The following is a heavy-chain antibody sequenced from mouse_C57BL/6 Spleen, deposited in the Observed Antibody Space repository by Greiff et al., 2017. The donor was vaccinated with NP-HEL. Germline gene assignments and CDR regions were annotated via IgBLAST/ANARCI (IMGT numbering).Heavy chain of an antibody. V-gene: IGHV1-52*01. J-gene: IGHJ1*03. Sequence: VQLQQSGAELVRPGSSVKLSCKASGYTFTSYWMHWVKQRPIQGLEWIGNIDPSDSETHYNQKFKDKATLTVDKSSSTAYMQLSSLTSEDSAVYYCARRYGGSYEGYFDVWGTGTTVTVSS. CDR2: IDPSDSET. CDR1: GYTFTSYW. D-gene: IGHD1-1*01. CDR3: ARRYGGSYEGYFDV.